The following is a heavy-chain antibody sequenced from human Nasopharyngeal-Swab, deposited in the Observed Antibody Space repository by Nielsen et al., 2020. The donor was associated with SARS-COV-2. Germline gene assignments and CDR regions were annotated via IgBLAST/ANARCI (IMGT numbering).Heavy chain of an antibody. CDR2: ITPFNGNA. Sequence: SVKVSCKASGFSITYRFLHWMRQSSGQALEWMGWITPFNGNAKYAQKFQGRVSITRDGSRTTASLELSSLRPDDTAMYFCASGQCINGVCNPTDGLDVWGQGTSVTV. D-gene: IGHD2-8*01. CDR1: GFSITYRF. CDR3: ASGQCINGVCNPTDGLDV. J-gene: IGHJ6*02. V-gene: IGHV1-45*02.